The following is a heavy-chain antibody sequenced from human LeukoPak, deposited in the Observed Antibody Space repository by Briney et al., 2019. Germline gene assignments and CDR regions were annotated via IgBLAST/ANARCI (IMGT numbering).Heavy chain of an antibody. CDR2: ISAYNGNT. V-gene: IGHV1-18*01. CDR3: ARPRAVAVAALDY. Sequence: ASVKVSCKASGYIFTSFGISWVRQAPGQGLEWMGWISAYNGNTNYAQRLQGRVTMTTDTSTSTAYMELRSLRSDDTAVYYCARPRAVAVAALDYWGQGTLVTVSS. CDR1: GYIFTSFG. J-gene: IGHJ4*02. D-gene: IGHD6-19*01.